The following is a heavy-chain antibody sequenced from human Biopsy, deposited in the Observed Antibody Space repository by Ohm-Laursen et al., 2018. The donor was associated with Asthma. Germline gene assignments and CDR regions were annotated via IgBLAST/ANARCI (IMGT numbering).Heavy chain of an antibody. J-gene: IGHJ6*02. CDR3: ARGYSGSDRIVYYYSGLEV. V-gene: IGHV1-69*13. Sequence: SVKVSCKASGDSFSNYAISWVRQAPGQVLEWMGGLIPVLGTPDHAQMFEGRVTITADESTSTAYMELSSLSSEGTAVYYCARGYSGSDRIVYYYSGLEVWGQGTTVTVSS. CDR1: GDSFSNYA. D-gene: IGHD5-12*01. CDR2: LIPVLGTP.